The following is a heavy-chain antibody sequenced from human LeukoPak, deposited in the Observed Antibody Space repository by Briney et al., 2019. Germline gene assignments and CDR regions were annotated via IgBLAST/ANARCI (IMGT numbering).Heavy chain of an antibody. CDR1: GFTFSSYG. J-gene: IGHJ4*02. V-gene: IGHV3-33*06. CDR3: AKPKWKVTTPFDY. CDR2: IWYDGSNK. Sequence: GGSLRLSCAASGFTFSSYGMHWVRQAPGKGLEWVAVIWYDGSNKYYADSVKGRFTISRDNSKNTLYLQMSSLRAEDTAVYYCAKPKWKVTTPFDYWGQGTLVTVSS. D-gene: IGHD4-17*01.